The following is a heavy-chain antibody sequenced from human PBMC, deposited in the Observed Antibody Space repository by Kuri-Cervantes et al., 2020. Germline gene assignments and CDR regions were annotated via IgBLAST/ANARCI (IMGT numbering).Heavy chain of an antibody. J-gene: IGHJ4*02. CDR3: ATSLGYCSSTNCRTFDY. D-gene: IGHD2-2*01. CDR2: ISGSGGST. CDR1: GFTFSSYA. V-gene: IGHV3-23*01. Sequence: GESLKISCAASGFTFSSYAMSWVRQAPGKGLEWVSVISGSGGSTYYADSVKGRFTISRDNSKNTLYLQMNSLRAEDTAVYYCATSLGYCSSTNCRTFDYWGQGTLDTVSS.